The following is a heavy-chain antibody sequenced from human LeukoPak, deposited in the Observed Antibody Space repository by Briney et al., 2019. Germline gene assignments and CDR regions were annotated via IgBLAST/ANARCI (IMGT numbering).Heavy chain of an antibody. J-gene: IGHJ4*02. CDR2: ISSSSSYI. CDR1: GFTFSSYS. Sequence: AGGSLRLSCAASGFTFSSYSMNWVRQAPGKGLEWVSSISSSSSYIYYADSVKGRFTISRDNAKNSLYLQRNGLRAEDTAVYYCARDRDPYGGKPFDYWGQGTLVTVSS. CDR3: ARDRDPYGGKPFDY. D-gene: IGHD4/OR15-4a*01. V-gene: IGHV3-21*01.